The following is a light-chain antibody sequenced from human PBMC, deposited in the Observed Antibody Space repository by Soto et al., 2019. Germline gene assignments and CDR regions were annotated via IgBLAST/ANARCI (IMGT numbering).Light chain of an antibody. Sequence: QSVLTQPPSVSWAPGQRVTISCTGISSNIGAGYDVHWYQQLPGTAPKLLIYGNSNRPSGVPDRFSGSKSGTSASLAITGLQAEDEAGYYCQSYDSSLSGSYVFGTGTKVTVL. CDR2: GNS. V-gene: IGLV1-40*01. J-gene: IGLJ1*01. CDR1: SSNIGAGYD. CDR3: QSYDSSLSGSYV.